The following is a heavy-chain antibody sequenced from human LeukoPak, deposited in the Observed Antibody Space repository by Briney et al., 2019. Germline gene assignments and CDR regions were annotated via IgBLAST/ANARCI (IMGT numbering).Heavy chain of an antibody. V-gene: IGHV3-23*01. CDR3: ATYRQVLLPFES. CDR2: ISGSGGST. Sequence: GGSLRLSCAASGFTFNNYAMSWVRQAPGKGLEWVSAISGSGGSTYYADSVKGRFTISRDISKNTLYLQMNSLRAEDTAIYYCATYRQVLLPFESWGQGTLVTVSS. CDR1: GFTFNNYA. D-gene: IGHD2-8*02. J-gene: IGHJ4*02.